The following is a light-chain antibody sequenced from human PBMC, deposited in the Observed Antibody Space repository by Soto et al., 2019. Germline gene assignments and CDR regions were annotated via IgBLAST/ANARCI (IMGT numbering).Light chain of an antibody. V-gene: IGLV2-11*01. Sequence: QSALTQPRSVSGSPGQSVTISCTGTSSDVGNYNYVSWYQQHPGKAPKVMIYDVNKWPSGVPDRFSGSKSGNTASLTISGLQAEDEADYYCCSCAGSYTWVFGGGTKVTVL. CDR3: CSCAGSYTWV. J-gene: IGLJ3*02. CDR1: SSDVGNYNY. CDR2: DVN.